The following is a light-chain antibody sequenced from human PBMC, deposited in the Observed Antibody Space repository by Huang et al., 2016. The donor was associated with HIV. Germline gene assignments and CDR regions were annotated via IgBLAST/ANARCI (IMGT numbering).Light chain of an antibody. CDR1: QSLLHDNGKAY. CDR3: VQSMQLPYT. V-gene: IGKV2D-29*02. Sequence: DIVMTQTPLSLSVTPGQPASISCRSSQSLLHDNGKAYMYWYVQKPGQSPRLLIYEVSNRFSGVPHRFSGSGSGTDVTLKISRVEADDIGVYYCVQSMQLPYTFGQGTKLEI. CDR2: EVS. J-gene: IGKJ2*01.